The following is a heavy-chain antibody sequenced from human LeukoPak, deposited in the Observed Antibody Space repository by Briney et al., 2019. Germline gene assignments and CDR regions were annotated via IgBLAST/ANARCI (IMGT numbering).Heavy chain of an antibody. V-gene: IGHV1-2*02. J-gene: IGHJ6*03. Sequence: ASVKVSCKTSKNMFTGYFMHWVRQAPVQGLEWIGWINPNSGGTLFARRFQGRVTMTRDTSIGATYMELSRLTSDDTALYYCAAQCNDDFCYKRDYMDVWGKGTMVIVSS. CDR1: KNMFTGYF. CDR3: AAQCNDDFCYKRDYMDV. D-gene: IGHD2-2*02. CDR2: INPNSGGT.